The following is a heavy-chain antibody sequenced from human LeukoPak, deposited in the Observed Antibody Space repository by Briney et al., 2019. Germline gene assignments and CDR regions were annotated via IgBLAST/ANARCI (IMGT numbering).Heavy chain of an antibody. D-gene: IGHD6-13*01. CDR3: ARHRSSWSGWFDP. V-gene: IGHV4-39*01. CDR1: GGSISSSSYY. Sequence: PSETLSLTCTVSGGSISSSSYYWGWIRQPPGKGLEWIGSIYYSGSTYYNPSLKSRVTISVDTSKNQFSLKLSSVTAADTAVYYCARHRSSWSGWFDPWGQGTLVTVSS. CDR2: IYYSGST. J-gene: IGHJ5*02.